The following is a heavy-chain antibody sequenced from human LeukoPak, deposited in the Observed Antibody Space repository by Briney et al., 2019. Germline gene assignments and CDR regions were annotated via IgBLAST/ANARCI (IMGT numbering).Heavy chain of an antibody. CDR1: GFTFSSYS. Sequence: PGGSLRLSCAASGFTFSSYSMNWVRQAPGKGLEWVSYISSSSSTMYYADSVKGRFTISRDNAKNSLYLQMNSLRAEDTAVYYCARGSNMVRGVIRYWGQGTLVTVSS. J-gene: IGHJ4*02. CDR2: ISSSSSTM. V-gene: IGHV3-48*01. D-gene: IGHD3-10*01. CDR3: ARGSNMVRGVIRY.